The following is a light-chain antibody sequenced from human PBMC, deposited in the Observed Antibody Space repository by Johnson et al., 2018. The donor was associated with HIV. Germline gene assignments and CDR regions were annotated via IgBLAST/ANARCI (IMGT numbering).Light chain of an antibody. CDR1: SSNIGNKY. CDR2: ENT. CDR3: GKWDTSLSAGGG. J-gene: IGLJ1*01. V-gene: IGLV1-51*02. Sequence: HSVLTQPPSVSAAPGQKVTISCSGSSSNIGNKYVSWYQQLPGTAPKLLIYENTKRPSGIPDRFSGSKSGTSATLGITGLQTGDEADYYCGKWDTSLSAGGGFGSGTKVTVL.